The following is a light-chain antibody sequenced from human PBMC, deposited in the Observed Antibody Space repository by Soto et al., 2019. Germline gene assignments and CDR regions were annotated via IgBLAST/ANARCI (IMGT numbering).Light chain of an antibody. CDR3: SSYTGSTTLVV. V-gene: IGLV2-14*03. CDR1: SSDVGGYNY. J-gene: IGLJ2*01. Sequence: QSALTQPASVSGSPGQSITISCTGTSSDVGGYNYVYWYQQHPGKAPKLMIYDVSNRPSGVPKRFSGSRSGSTASLTISGLQAEDEAHYYCSSYTGSTTLVVFGGGTKLTVL. CDR2: DVS.